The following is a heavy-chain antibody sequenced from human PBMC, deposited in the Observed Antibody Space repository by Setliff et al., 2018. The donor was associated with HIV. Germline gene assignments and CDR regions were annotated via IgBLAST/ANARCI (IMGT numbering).Heavy chain of an antibody. Sequence: PSETLSLTCAVSGYSVSSSYWWGWIRQPPGKGLEWIGWIGYIYKGGSTYYNPSLKSRVTMSVDTSKNHFSLKLRSVTAVDTAVYYCARSALWFGEADWYFDLWGRCALVTVSS. V-gene: IGHV4-28*01. CDR1: GYSVSSSYW. D-gene: IGHD3-10*01. J-gene: IGHJ2*01. CDR2: IYKGGST. CDR3: ARSALWFGEADWYFDL.